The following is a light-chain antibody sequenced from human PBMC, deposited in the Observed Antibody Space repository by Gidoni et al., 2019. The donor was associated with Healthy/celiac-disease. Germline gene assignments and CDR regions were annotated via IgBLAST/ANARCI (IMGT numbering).Light chain of an antibody. Sequence: DIVLTQSPGTLSLSPGERATLSCRASQSVSSSYLAWYQQKPGQAPRLLIYGASSRATGIPDRFSGSGSGTDFTLTISRLEPEDFAVYYCQQYGSSIFTCXPXTKVDIK. J-gene: IGKJ3*01. CDR3: QQYGSSIFT. CDR2: GAS. CDR1: QSVSSSY. V-gene: IGKV3-20*01.